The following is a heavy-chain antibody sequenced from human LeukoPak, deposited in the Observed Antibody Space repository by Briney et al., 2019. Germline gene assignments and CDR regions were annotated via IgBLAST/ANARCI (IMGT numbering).Heavy chain of an antibody. D-gene: IGHD1-26*01. J-gene: IGHJ4*02. CDR2: IKHDGSEK. Sequence: GGSLRLSCAASGFTFSSSWMSWVRQAPGKGLEWVANIKHDGSEKYFVDSVEGRFTISRDNAKNSLYLQMNSLRAEDTAVYYCARLGVGGSYSGIYYFNYWGQGTLVTVSS. V-gene: IGHV3-7*02. CDR1: GFTFSSSW. CDR3: ARLGVGGSYSGIYYFNY.